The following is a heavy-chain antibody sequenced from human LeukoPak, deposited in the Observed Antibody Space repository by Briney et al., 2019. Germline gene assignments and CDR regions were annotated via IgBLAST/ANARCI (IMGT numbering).Heavy chain of an antibody. CDR2: IWYDGSNK. V-gene: IGHV3-33*01. CDR3: ASLSRPYSSGWSEFDY. D-gene: IGHD6-19*01. CDR1: GFTFSSYG. J-gene: IGHJ4*02. Sequence: PGGSLRLSCAASGFTFSSYGMHWVRQAPGKGLEWVAAIWYDGSNKYYADSVKGRFAISRDNSKNTLYLQMNSLRAEDTAVYYCASLSRPYSSGWSEFDYWGREPWSPSPQ.